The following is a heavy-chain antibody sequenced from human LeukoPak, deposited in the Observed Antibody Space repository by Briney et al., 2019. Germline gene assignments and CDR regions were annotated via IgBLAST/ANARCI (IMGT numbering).Heavy chain of an antibody. CDR3: ARRYCGGGTCYGDY. Sequence: PGASLQISCKGSGYIFTSYWISWVRQLPGKGLEWMGRIDPSDSYTNYSPSFQGHVTISADKSISTAYLQWSSLKASDTAMYYCARRYCGGGTCYGDYWGQGTLVTVSS. CDR2: IDPSDSYT. CDR1: GYIFTSYW. D-gene: IGHD2-15*01. V-gene: IGHV5-10-1*01. J-gene: IGHJ4*02.